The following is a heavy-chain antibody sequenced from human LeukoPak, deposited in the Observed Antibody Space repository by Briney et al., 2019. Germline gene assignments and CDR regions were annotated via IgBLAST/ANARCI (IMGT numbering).Heavy chain of an antibody. CDR2: ISSSGSIK. CDR3: SAQYSSSSVVDY. D-gene: IGHD6-6*01. CDR1: GFSSSNYE. Sequence: GGSLRLSCAASGFSSSNYEMNWVRQAPGKGLEWVSYISSSGSIKYSADAVRGRFTISRDNAKNSLYLQMNSLRAEDTATYYCSAQYSSSSVVDYWGQGTLVTVSS. J-gene: IGHJ4*02. V-gene: IGHV3-48*03.